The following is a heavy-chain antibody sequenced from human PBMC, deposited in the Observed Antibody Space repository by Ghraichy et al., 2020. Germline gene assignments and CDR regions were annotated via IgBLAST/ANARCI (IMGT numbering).Heavy chain of an antibody. Sequence: QTLSLTCTFSGFSLSTSGMRVSWIRQPPGKALEWLARIDWDDDKFYSTSLKTRLTISKDTSKNQVVLTMTNMDPVDTATYYCAREYSSSWTGWFDPWGQGTLVTVSS. D-gene: IGHD6-13*01. CDR3: AREYSSSWTGWFDP. V-gene: IGHV2-70*04. J-gene: IGHJ5*02. CDR1: GFSLSTSGMR. CDR2: IDWDDDK.